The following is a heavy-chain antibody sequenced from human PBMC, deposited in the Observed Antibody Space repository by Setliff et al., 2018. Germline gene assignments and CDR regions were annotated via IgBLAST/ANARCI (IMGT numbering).Heavy chain of an antibody. V-gene: IGHV4-59*11. J-gene: IGHJ3*02. CDR3: ARDGVYDSSGYYYWAAFDI. CDR2: IYYSGST. D-gene: IGHD3-22*01. CDR1: GGSISSHY. Sequence: SETLSLTCTVSGGSISSHYWSWIRQPPGKGLEWIGSIYYSGSTNYNPSLKSRVTISVDTSKNQFSLKLSSVTAADTAVYYCARDGVYDSSGYYYWAAFDIWGQGTTVTVSS.